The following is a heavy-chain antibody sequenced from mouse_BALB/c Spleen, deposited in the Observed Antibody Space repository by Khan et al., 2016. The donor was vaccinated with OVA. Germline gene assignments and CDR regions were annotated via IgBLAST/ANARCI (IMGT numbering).Heavy chain of an antibody. D-gene: IGHD2-1*01. CDR1: GYTFTDYV. CDR2: IFPCSIST. J-gene: IGHJ1*01. V-gene: IGHV1-77*01. Sequence: QVQLQQSGPELVKPGASVKMSCKVTGYTFTDYVISWVKQRTGQGLEWIGEIFPCSISTYSNAKFEGRATMTADKSSNTAYLQLNSLTSEDSAAYFCASGGSGNYVGYFDDWGAGTTVTVSA. CDR3: ASGGSGNYVGYFDD.